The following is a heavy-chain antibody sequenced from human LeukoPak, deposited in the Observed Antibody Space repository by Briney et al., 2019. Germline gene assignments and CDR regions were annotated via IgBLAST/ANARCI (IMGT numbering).Heavy chain of an antibody. CDR3: AKDLSHIYSGKHY. V-gene: IGHV3-9*01. CDR1: GFTFYDYA. D-gene: IGHD5-12*01. Sequence: PGGSLRLSCAASGFTFYDYAMHWVRQAPGKGLEWVSGISWNSGSIGYADSVKGRFTISRDNAKNSLYLQMNSLRAEDTALYYCAKDLSHIYSGKHYWGQGTLVTVSS. J-gene: IGHJ4*02. CDR2: ISWNSGSI.